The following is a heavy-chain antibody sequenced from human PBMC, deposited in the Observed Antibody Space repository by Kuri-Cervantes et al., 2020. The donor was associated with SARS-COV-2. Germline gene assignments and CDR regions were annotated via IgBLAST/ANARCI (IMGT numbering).Heavy chain of an antibody. V-gene: IGHV3-21*05. D-gene: IGHD3-3*01. Sequence: LSLTCAASGFTFSSYSMNWVRQAPGKGLEWVSYISSSSSYTNYADSVKGRFTISRDNSKNTLYLQMGSLRAEDMAVYYCARGEGYDFWSGYLPWSYYGMDVWGQGTTVTVSS. CDR1: GFTFSSYS. J-gene: IGHJ6*02. CDR3: ARGEGYDFWSGYLPWSYYGMDV. CDR2: ISSSSSYT.